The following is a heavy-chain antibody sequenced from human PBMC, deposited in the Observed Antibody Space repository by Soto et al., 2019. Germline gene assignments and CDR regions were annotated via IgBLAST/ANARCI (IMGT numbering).Heavy chain of an antibody. D-gene: IGHD6-19*01. CDR3: ARRQWLVGGYYYGMDV. V-gene: IGHV1-18*01. CDR2: TSAYKGNT. Sequence: QVQLVQSGAEVKKPGASVKVSCKASGYTFTSYGISWVRQAPGQGLEWMGWTSAYKGNTNYAQKLQGRVTTTTDTSTSTAYMELRSLRSDDTAVYYCARRQWLVGGYYYGMDVWGQGTTVTVSS. J-gene: IGHJ6*02. CDR1: GYTFTSYG.